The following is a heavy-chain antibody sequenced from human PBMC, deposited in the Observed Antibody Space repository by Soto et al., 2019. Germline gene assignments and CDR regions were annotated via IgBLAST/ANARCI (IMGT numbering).Heavy chain of an antibody. CDR1: GFTFSSYA. V-gene: IGHV3-23*01. CDR3: AISPGLGSSFDY. Sequence: EVQLLESGGGLVQPGGSLRLSCAASGFTFSSYAMSWVRQAPGKGLEWVSAISGSGGSTYYADSVKGRFTISRDNSKNTLYLQMTSLRAEDTAVYYCAISPGLGSSFDYWGQGTLVTVSS. J-gene: IGHJ4*02. CDR2: ISGSGGST. D-gene: IGHD3-10*01.